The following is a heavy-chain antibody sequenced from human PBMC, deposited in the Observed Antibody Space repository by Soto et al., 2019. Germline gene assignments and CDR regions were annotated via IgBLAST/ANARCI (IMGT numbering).Heavy chain of an antibody. CDR2: IWYDGSNK. D-gene: IGHD3-9*01. Sequence: GGSLRLSCAASGFTFSSYGMHWVRQAPGKGLEWVAVIWYDGSNKYYADSVKGRFTISRDNSKNTLYLQMNSLRAEDMAVYYCARDLYDILTGYPVAWYYYGMDVWGQGTTVTVSS. CDR3: ARDLYDILTGYPVAWYYYGMDV. J-gene: IGHJ6*02. V-gene: IGHV3-33*08. CDR1: GFTFSSYG.